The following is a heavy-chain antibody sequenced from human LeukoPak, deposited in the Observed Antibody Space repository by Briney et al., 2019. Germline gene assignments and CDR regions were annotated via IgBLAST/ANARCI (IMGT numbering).Heavy chain of an antibody. Sequence: SETLSLTCTVSGGSISSYYWSWIRQPPEKGLEWIGDIYYSGSTNYNPSLKRRVTISVDTSKNQFSLKLSSVTAGDTAVYYCARLMGGANGGWFDPWGQGTLVTVSS. J-gene: IGHJ5*02. CDR3: ARLMGGANGGWFDP. V-gene: IGHV4-59*08. CDR1: GGSISSYY. D-gene: IGHD4/OR15-4a*01. CDR2: IYYSGST.